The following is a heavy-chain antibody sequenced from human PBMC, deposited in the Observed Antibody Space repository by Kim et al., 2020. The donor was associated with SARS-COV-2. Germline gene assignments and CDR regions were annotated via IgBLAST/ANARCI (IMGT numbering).Heavy chain of an antibody. J-gene: IGHJ5*02. CDR3: ARDFKPIFSHWGYSSGWYDGWFNP. CDR2: TYYRSKWYN. Sequence: SQTLSLTCAISGDSVSSNCAAWNWIRQSPSRGLEWLGRTYYRSKWYNDYAVSVKSRITINPDTSKNQFSLQLNSVTPVGTAVYYWARDFKPIFSHWGYSSGWYDGWFNPWGQGTLVTVSS. V-gene: IGHV6-1*01. CDR1: GDSVSSNCAA. D-gene: IGHD6-19*01.